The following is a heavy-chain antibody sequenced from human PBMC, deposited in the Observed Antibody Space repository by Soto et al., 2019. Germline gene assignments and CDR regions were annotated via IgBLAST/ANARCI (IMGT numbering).Heavy chain of an antibody. CDR3: AKCLHCSNGGRFDP. Sequence: QVQLQESGPGLVTPSGTLSLTCSVSGVSISRSNWWTWVRQAPGNGLEWIGELYPSGGTTYNPSLQNRVTISVNYSKNHLSPTLTPVTAADTAVYYCAKCLHCSNGGRFDPWGQGALVTVSS. CDR1: GVSISRSNW. J-gene: IGHJ5*02. D-gene: IGHD2-8*01. V-gene: IGHV4-4*02. CDR2: LYPSGGT.